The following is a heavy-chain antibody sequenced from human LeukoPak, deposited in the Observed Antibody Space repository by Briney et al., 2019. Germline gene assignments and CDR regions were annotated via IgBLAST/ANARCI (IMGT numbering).Heavy chain of an antibody. J-gene: IGHJ4*02. D-gene: IGHD3-10*01. CDR2: IYSGGST. CDR3: ATTHPMGILDY. Sequence: GGSLRLSCAASGFTVSSNYMSWVRQAPGKGLEWVSVIYSGGSTYYADSVKGRFTISRDNSKNTLYLQMNSLRAEDTAVYYCATTHPMGILDYWGRGTLVTVSS. V-gene: IGHV3-53*01. CDR1: GFTVSSNY.